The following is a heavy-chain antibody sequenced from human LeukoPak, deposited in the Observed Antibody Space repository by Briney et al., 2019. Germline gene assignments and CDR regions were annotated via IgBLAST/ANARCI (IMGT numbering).Heavy chain of an antibody. Sequence: GASVKVSCKASGYTFTSYYMHWVRQAPGQGLEWMGIINPSGGSTSYAQKFQGRVTMTRDMSTSTVYMELSSLRSEDTAVYYCARTPPGGLIDYWGQGTLVTVSS. CDR3: ARTPPGGLIDY. CDR1: GYTFTSYY. D-gene: IGHD3-10*01. J-gene: IGHJ4*02. V-gene: IGHV1-46*01. CDR2: INPSGGST.